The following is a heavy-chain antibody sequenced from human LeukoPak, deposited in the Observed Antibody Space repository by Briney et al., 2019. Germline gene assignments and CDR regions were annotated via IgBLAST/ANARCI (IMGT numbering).Heavy chain of an antibody. V-gene: IGHV4-61*02. J-gene: IGHJ4*02. CDR1: GGSISSGGDY. CDR2: IYTSGST. D-gene: IGHD3-10*01. CDR3: ERGGSSYRFGEYPYYFDY. Sequence: SQTLSLTCTVSGGSISSGGDYWTWIRQPAGKQLEWIGLIYTSGSTNYNPSLKSRVTISIDTSKNQFSLKLNSVTAADTAVYYCERGGSSYRFGEYPYYFDYWGQGTLVTVSS.